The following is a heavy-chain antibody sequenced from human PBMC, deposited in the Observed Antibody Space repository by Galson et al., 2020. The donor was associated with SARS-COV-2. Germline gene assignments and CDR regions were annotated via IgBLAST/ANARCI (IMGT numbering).Heavy chain of an antibody. Sequence: ASVKVSCKASGYTFTSYDINWVRQATGQGLEWMGWMNPNSGNTGYAQKFQGRVTMTRNTSISTAYMELSSLRSEDTAVYYCARRPTEYYNFWSGYHYYYMDVWGKGTTVT. V-gene: IGHV1-8*01. CDR2: MNPNSGNT. CDR3: ARRPTEYYNFWSGYHYYYMDV. D-gene: IGHD3-3*01. J-gene: IGHJ6*03. CDR1: GYTFTSYD.